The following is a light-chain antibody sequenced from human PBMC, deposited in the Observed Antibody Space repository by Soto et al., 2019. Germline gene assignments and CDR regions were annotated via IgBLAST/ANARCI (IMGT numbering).Light chain of an antibody. Sequence: EIVLTQSPGTLSLSPGERATLSCRASQSVSSSYLAWYQQKPGQAPRFLIYGASTRATGIPDRFSGGGSGTDFTLTISRLEPEDFAVYYCQQFGSHPLTFGGGTKVDIK. CDR1: QSVSSSY. CDR3: QQFGSHPLT. J-gene: IGKJ4*01. V-gene: IGKV3-20*01. CDR2: GAS.